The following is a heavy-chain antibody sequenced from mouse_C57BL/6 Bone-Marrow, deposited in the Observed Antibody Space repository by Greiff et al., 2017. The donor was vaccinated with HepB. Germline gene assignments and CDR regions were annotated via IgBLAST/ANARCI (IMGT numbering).Heavy chain of an antibody. CDR1: GYTFTDYY. CDR3: ARWGLLLLSYAMDY. J-gene: IGHJ4*01. V-gene: IGHV1-26*01. CDR2: INPNNGGT. Sequence: VQLQQSGPELVKPGASVKISCKASGYTFTDYYMNWVKQSHGKSLEWIGDINPNNGGTSYNQKFKGKATLTVDKSSSTAYMELRSLTSEDSAVYYCARWGLLLLSYAMDYWGQGTSVTVSS. D-gene: IGHD1-1*01.